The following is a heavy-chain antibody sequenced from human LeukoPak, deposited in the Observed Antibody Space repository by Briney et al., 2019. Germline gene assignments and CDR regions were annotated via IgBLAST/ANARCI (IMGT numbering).Heavy chain of an antibody. Sequence: SQTLSLTCAISGDSVSSNRATWSWRRQSPSRGLEWLGRTYYRSKWSTDYAVSVTGRLTTNSDTSKNQFSLQLTSLTPEDTAMYYCARALGGVFDYWGQGTLVTVSS. V-gene: IGHV6-1*01. J-gene: IGHJ4*02. CDR1: GDSVSSNRAT. D-gene: IGHD3-3*01. CDR3: ARALGGVFDY. CDR2: TYYRSKWST.